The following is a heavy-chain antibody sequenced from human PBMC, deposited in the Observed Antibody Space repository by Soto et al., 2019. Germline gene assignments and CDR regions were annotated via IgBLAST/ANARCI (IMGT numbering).Heavy chain of an antibody. D-gene: IGHD1-1*01. CDR2: IIPIFDTI. V-gene: IGHV1-69*01. CDR3: ARPRTVATTKGYDY. CDR1: GGTFSNFP. Sequence: QVQLVQSGAEVKKPGSSVKVSCQASGGTFSNFPIAWVRQAPGQGLEWMRAIIPIFDTIIYAQKFQGRVTITADESASTAYMELSSLTSADTALYYCARPRTVATTKGYDYWGQGTLVTVSS. J-gene: IGHJ4*02.